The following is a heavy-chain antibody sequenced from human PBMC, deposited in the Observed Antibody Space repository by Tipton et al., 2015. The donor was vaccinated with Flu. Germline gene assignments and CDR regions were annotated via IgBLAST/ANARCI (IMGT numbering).Heavy chain of an antibody. CDR2: MNPNSGNT. V-gene: IGHV1-8*03. Sequence: QLVQSGPEVKKPGASVKVSCKASGYTFTSYDINWVRQATGQGLEWMGWMNPNSGNTGYAQKFQGRVTITRNTSISTAYMELSGLRSEDRAVYYCARVRQLVTDACDIWGQGIRVTVPS. CDR3: ARVRQLVTDACDI. D-gene: IGHD2-21*02. J-gene: IGHJ3*02. CDR1: GYTFTSYD.